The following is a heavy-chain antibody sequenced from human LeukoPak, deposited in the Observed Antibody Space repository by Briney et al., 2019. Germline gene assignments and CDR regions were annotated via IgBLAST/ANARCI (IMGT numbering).Heavy chain of an antibody. CDR2: ISAYNGNT. J-gene: IGHJ1*01. Sequence: GASVKVSCKASGYTFTCYGISWVRQAPGQGLEWMGWISAYNGNTNYAQKLQGRVTMTTDTSTSTAYMELRSLRSDDTAVYYCARVYDSSGYYYEEYFQHWGQGTLVTVSS. D-gene: IGHD3-22*01. CDR1: GYTFTCYG. V-gene: IGHV1-18*01. CDR3: ARVYDSSGYYYEEYFQH.